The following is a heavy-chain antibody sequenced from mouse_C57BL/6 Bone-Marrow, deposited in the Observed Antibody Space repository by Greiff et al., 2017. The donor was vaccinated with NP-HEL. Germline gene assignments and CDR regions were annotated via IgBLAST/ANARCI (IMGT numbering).Heavy chain of an antibody. V-gene: IGHV1-58*01. Sequence: VQLQQSGAELVRPGSSVMMSCKTSGYTFTSYGINWVKQRPGQGLEWIGYIYIGNGYTEYNGKFKGKATLTSDTSSSTAYMQLSSLTSEDSAIYFCARPLFDYWGQGTTLTVSS. CDR3: ARPLFDY. J-gene: IGHJ2*01. CDR2: IYIGNGYT. CDR1: GYTFTSYG.